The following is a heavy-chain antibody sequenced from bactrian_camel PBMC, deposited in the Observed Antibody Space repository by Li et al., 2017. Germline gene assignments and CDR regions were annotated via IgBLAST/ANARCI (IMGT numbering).Heavy chain of an antibody. CDR3: GAAVVRPEERLILSRAKS. CDR2: IATGSGNT. Sequence: VQLVESGGGSVQPGGSLRLSCGASGYTYSSNCMGWFRQAPGKEREGVARIATGSGNTYYADSVKGRFTISQDNAKNTVYLQMNSLKPEDSAMYYCGAAVVRPEERLILSRAKSWGQGTQVTVS. J-gene: IGHJ4*01. V-gene: IGHV3S40*01. CDR1: GYTYSSNC.